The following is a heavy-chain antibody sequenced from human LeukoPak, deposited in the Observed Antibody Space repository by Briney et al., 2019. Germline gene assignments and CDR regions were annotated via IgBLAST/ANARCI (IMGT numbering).Heavy chain of an antibody. CDR2: IYYSGST. J-gene: IGHJ4*02. V-gene: IGHV4-59*01. CDR1: GGSISSYY. CDR3: ARGTRVYGDYEG. D-gene: IGHD4-17*01. Sequence: SETLSLTCTVSGGSISSYYWSWIRHPPGKGLEWIGYIYYSGSTNYNPSLKSRVTISVDTSKNQFSLKLSSVTAADTAVYYCARGTRVYGDYEGWGQGTLVTVSS.